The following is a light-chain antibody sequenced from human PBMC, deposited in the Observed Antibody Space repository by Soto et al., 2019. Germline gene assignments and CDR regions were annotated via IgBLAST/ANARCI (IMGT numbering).Light chain of an antibody. CDR2: GAS. CDR1: QSVSSSY. Sequence: EIVLTQSPGTLSLSPGERATLSCRASQSVSSSYLAWYQQKPGRAPRLLIHGASSRATGIPDRFSGSGSGTDFTLTISRLEPEDFAVYYCQQYGSSPTFGGGTKVEIK. V-gene: IGKV3-20*01. J-gene: IGKJ4*01. CDR3: QQYGSSPT.